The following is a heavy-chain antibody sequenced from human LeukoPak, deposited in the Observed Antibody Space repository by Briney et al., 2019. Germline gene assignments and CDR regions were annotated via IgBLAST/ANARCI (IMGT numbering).Heavy chain of an antibody. J-gene: IGHJ6*02. CDR3: TRGSVYNPIYYYYGMDV. Sequence: ASVKVSCKASGYTFTSYATHWVRQAPGQRLEWMGWINAGNGNTKYSQKFQGRVTITRDTSTSTAYMELRSLRSDDTAVYYCTRGSVYNPIYYYYGMDVWGQGTTVTVSS. V-gene: IGHV1-3*01. CDR2: INAGNGNT. D-gene: IGHD3-16*02. CDR1: GYTFTSYA.